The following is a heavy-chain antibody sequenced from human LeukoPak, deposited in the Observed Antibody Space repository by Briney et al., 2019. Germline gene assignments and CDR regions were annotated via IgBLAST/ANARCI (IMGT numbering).Heavy chain of an antibody. CDR2: ISSSSSYI. V-gene: IGHV3-21*01. CDR3: ARETGGWELPPYFDY. Sequence: GGSLRLSCAASGFTFSSYSMNWVRQAPGKGLEWVSSISSSSSYIYYADSVKGRFTISRDNAKNSLYLQVNSLRAEDTAVYYCARETGGWELPPYFDYWGQGTLVTASS. J-gene: IGHJ4*02. CDR1: GFTFSSYS. D-gene: IGHD1-26*01.